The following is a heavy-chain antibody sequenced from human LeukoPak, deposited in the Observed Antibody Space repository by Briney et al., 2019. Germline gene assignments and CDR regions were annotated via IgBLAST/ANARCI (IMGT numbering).Heavy chain of an antibody. J-gene: IGHJ4*02. CDR2: INSDGSST. CDR3: ARLDGYNYEADY. V-gene: IGHV3-74*01. D-gene: IGHD5-24*01. CDR1: GFTFSSYW. Sequence: GGSLRLSCAASGFTFSSYWMLWVRQAPGKGLVWVSRINSDGSSTSYADSVMGRFTSSRDNAKNTLYLQMNSLRAEDTAVYYCARLDGYNYEADYWGQGTLVTVSS.